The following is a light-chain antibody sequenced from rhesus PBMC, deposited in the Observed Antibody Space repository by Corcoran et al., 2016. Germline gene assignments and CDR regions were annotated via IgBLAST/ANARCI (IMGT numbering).Light chain of an antibody. V-gene: IGKV1-19*01. Sequence: DIQMTQSPSSLSASVGDKVTITCHASQGISSWLAWYQQQPGKAPKPLIYYASSLPSGVPARFSGMGTWTDYTRTISSLQPEECATYYCQQDDDLPWTFGQGTKVEIK. CDR1: QGISSW. J-gene: IGKJ1*01. CDR2: YAS. CDR3: QQDDDLPWT.